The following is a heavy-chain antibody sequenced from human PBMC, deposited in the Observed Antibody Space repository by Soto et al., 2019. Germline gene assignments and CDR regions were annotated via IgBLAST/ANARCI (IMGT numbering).Heavy chain of an antibody. Sequence: GGSLRLSCAASGFTVSSNYMSWVRQAPGKGLEWVSVIYSGGSTYYADSVKGRFTISRDNSKNTLYLQMNSLRAEDTAVYYCARIAVAGPYYFDYWGQGTLVTVSS. D-gene: IGHD6-19*01. CDR1: GFTVSSNY. CDR2: IYSGGST. J-gene: IGHJ4*02. CDR3: ARIAVAGPYYFDY. V-gene: IGHV3-53*01.